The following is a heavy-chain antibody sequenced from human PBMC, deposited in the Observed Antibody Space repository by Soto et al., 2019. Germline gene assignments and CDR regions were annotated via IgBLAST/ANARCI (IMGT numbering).Heavy chain of an antibody. CDR2: ISRSSNIM. J-gene: IGHJ4*02. D-gene: IGHD6-13*01. CDR1: GFTFSSYS. CDR3: ARDSSSWYY. Sequence: VHLVESGGGLVQPGGSLRLSCAASGFTFSSYSMNWVRQAPGKGLEWVSFISRSSNIMYYADSVKGRFTISRDNAKNSLQLQMNSLRDEDTAVYYCARDSSSWYYWGQGTLVTVSS. V-gene: IGHV3-48*02.